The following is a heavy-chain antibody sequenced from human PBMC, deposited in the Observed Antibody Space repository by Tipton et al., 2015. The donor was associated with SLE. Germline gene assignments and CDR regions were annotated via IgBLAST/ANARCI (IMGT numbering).Heavy chain of an antibody. Sequence: TLSLTCTVSGGSVSSGSKYWAWIRQPPGKGLEWIGSIYYTGTNTYYNSFLKSRVTMSVDTSKNQSSLSLTSVIAADTAVYYCARLHGYSYGLDWFDPWGQGTLISVSS. CDR2: IYYTGTNT. V-gene: IGHV4-39*07. J-gene: IGHJ5*02. D-gene: IGHD5-18*01. CDR1: GGSVSSGSKY. CDR3: ARLHGYSYGLDWFDP.